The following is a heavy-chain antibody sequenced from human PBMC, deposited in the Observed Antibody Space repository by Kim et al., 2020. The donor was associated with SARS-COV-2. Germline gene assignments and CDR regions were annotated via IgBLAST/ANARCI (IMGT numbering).Heavy chain of an antibody. Sequence: GGSLRLSCAASGFTFSSYAMSWVRQAPGKGLEWVSAISGSGGSTYYADSVKGRFTISRDNSKNTLYLQMNSLRAEDTAVYYCAPTMVRGVITNFDSWGQGTLVSVSP. CDR3: APTMVRGVITNFDS. V-gene: IGHV3-23*01. D-gene: IGHD3-10*01. CDR1: GFTFSSYA. CDR2: ISGSGGST. J-gene: IGHJ4*02.